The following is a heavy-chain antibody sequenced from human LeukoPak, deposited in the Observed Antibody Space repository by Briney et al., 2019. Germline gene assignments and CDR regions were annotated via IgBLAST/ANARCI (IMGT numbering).Heavy chain of an antibody. CDR1: GFTLSSYI. D-gene: IGHD5-12*01. J-gene: IGHJ4*02. CDR3: ARDIVPTRDFDY. CDR2: ISSSGSTR. V-gene: IGHV3-48*02. Sequence: GGSLRLACAASGFTLSSYIMNWVRQAPGKGLEGVSYISSSGSTRYYADSVKGRFTISRDNAKNSLYLQMNSLRDEDTAVYYCARDIVPTRDFDYWGQGTLVTVSS.